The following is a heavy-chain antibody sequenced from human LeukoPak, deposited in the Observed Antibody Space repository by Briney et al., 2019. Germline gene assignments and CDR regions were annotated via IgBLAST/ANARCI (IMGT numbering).Heavy chain of an antibody. CDR2: IYHSGST. V-gene: IGHV4-38-2*02. Sequence: SETLSLTCAVSGYSISSGYYWGWIRQPPGKGLEWIGSIYHSGSTYYNPSLKSRVTISVDTSKNQSSLKLSSVTAADTAVYYCARDRIAARQGYFDYWGQGTLVTVSS. CDR1: GYSISSGYY. CDR3: ARDRIAARQGYFDY. J-gene: IGHJ4*02. D-gene: IGHD6-6*01.